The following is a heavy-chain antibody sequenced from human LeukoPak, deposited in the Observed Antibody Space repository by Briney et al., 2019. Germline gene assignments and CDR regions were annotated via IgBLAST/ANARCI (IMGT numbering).Heavy chain of an antibody. CDR3: ARHYGPYSSSWYNDY. CDR1: GGSISSSSYY. Sequence: PSXXLSLTYTVSGGSISSSSYYWGWIRQPPGKGLEWIVSIYYSGSTYYNPSLKSRVTISVDTSKNQFSLKLSSVTAADTAVYYCARHYGPYSSSWYNDYWGQGTLVTVSS. J-gene: IGHJ4*02. V-gene: IGHV4-39*01. D-gene: IGHD6-13*01. CDR2: IYYSGST.